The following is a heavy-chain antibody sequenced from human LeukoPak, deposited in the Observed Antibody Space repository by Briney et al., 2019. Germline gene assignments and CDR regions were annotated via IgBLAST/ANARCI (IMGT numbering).Heavy chain of an antibody. J-gene: IGHJ4*02. CDR1: GFTFTDAW. CDR3: TLDDVGLAPDY. CDR2: IESKSDGGTT. Sequence: PGGSLRLSCAASGFTFTDAWMSWVRQAPGKGLEWVGRIESKSDGGTTYYAAPVKGRFTISRDDLKNTLYLRMNSLKTEDTAVYFCTLDDVGLAPDYWGQGTLVTVSS. D-gene: IGHD1-26*01. V-gene: IGHV3-15*04.